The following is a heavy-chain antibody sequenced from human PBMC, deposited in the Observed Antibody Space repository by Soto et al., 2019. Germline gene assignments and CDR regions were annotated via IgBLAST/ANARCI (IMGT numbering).Heavy chain of an antibody. CDR3: ASTGSITVGAFDI. D-gene: IGHD2-2*01. J-gene: IGHJ3*02. CDR2: IYHSGST. V-gene: IGHV4-4*02. CDR1: GGSISSSNW. Sequence: SETLSVTCAVSGGSISSSNWWSWVRQPPGKGLEWIGEIYHSGSTNYNPSLKSRVTISVDKSKNQFSLKLSSVTAADTAVYYCASTGSITVGAFDIWGQGTMVTVSS.